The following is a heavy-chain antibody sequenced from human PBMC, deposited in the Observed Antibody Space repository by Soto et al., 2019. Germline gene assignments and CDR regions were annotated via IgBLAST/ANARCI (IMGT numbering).Heavy chain of an antibody. V-gene: IGHV3-15*07. Sequence: AGGSLRLSCAASGFTFSNAWMNWVRQAPWKGLEWVGRIKSKTDGGTTDYAAPVKGRFTISRDDSKNTLYLQMNSLKTEDTAVYYCTTGGNDFWSGYYPGYYYYYGMDVWGQGTTVTVS. CDR3: TTGGNDFWSGYYPGYYYYYGMDV. CDR1: GFTFSNAW. CDR2: IKSKTDGGTT. D-gene: IGHD3-3*01. J-gene: IGHJ6*02.